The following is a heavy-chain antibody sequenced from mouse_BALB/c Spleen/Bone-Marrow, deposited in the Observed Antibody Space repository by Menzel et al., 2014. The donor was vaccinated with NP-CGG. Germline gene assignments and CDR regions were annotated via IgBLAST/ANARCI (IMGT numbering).Heavy chain of an antibody. CDR2: IDPYNGGT. Sequence: EVQLQQSGPELVKPGASVKVSCKASGYAFTSYNMYWVKQSHGKSLEWIGYIDPYNGGTSYNQKFKGKATLTVDKSSSTAYMHLNRLTSEDSAVYYCARENYGSSPAYWGQGTLVTVSA. V-gene: IGHV1S135*01. J-gene: IGHJ3*01. D-gene: IGHD1-1*01. CDR1: GYAFTSYN. CDR3: ARENYGSSPAY.